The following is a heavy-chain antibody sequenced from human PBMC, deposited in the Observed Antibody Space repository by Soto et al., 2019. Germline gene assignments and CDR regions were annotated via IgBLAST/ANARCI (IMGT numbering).Heavy chain of an antibody. CDR2: IYHSETT. CDR1: GGSVSAAGYS. Sequence: KASETLSLTCAVSGGSVSAAGYSWSWIRQPPGGGLEWIGYIYHSETTLYNPSLKTRLTISLDRSNNRFSLPLTSMTAADTAVYYCARAQLYSGSRNYYNLMFDPWGQGTQVTVSS. V-gene: IGHV4-30-2*01. J-gene: IGHJ5*02. D-gene: IGHD3-10*01. CDR3: ARAQLYSGSRNYYNLMFDP.